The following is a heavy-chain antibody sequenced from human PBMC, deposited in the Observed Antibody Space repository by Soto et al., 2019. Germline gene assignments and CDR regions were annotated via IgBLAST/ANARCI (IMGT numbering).Heavy chain of an antibody. J-gene: IGHJ4*02. CDR1: GGSISSYY. CDR3: ARSSPPLRDGYNPGYYFDY. CDR2: IYYSGST. V-gene: IGHV4-59*01. Sequence: LSLTCTVSGGSISSYYWSWIRQPPGKGLEWIGYIYYSGSTNYNPSLKSRVTISVDTSKNQFSLKLSSVTAADTAVYYCARSSPPLRDGYNPGYYFDYWGQGTLVTVSS. D-gene: IGHD5-12*01.